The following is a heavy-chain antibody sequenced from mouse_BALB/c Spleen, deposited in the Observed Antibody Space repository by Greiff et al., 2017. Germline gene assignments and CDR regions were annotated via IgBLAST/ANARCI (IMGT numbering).Heavy chain of an antibody. V-gene: IGHV3-2*02. D-gene: IGHD2-4*01. CDR2: ISYSGST. J-gene: IGHJ1*01. CDR1: GYSITSDYA. CDR3: ARKGLRRGDWYFDV. Sequence: EVQLQESGPGLVKPSQSLSLTCSVTGYSITSDYAWNWIRQFPGNKLEWMGYISYSGSTSYNPSLKSRISITRDTSKNQFFLQLNSVTTEDTATYYCARKGLRRGDWYFDVWGAGTTVTVSS.